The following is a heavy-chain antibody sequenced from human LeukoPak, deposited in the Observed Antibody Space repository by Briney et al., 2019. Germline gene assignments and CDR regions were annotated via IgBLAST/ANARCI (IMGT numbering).Heavy chain of an antibody. Sequence: ASVNVSCKASGYTFTGYYMHWVRQAPGQGLEWMGWINPNSGGTNYAQKFQGRVTMTRDTSISTAYMELSRLRSDDTAVYYCARYWVGLRGVSYYFDYWGQGTLVTVSS. CDR3: ARYWVGLRGVSYYFDY. CDR1: GYTFTGYY. CDR2: INPNSGGT. J-gene: IGHJ4*02. V-gene: IGHV1-2*02. D-gene: IGHD5-12*01.